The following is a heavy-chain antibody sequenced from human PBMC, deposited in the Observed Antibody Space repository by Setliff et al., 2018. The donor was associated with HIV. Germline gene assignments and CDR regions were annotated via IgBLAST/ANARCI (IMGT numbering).Heavy chain of an antibody. Sequence: SETLSLTCSVSGAPITNSYWSWIRQSPGKRLEWIGYVYTSGNTNYNPSLKSRVTISLDTSRNQLSLKLTSVTAADTAVYYCARGGRGYMYGWGRGTLVTVSS. CDR2: VYTSGNT. CDR1: GAPITNSY. V-gene: IGHV4-4*09. CDR3: ARGGRGYMYG. D-gene: IGHD5-18*01. J-gene: IGHJ4*02.